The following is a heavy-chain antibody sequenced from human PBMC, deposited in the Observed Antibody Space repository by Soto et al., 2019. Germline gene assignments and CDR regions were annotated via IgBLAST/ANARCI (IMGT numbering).Heavy chain of an antibody. J-gene: IGHJ6*02. CDR1: GGTFSSYA. Sequence: QVQLVQSGAEVKKPGSSVKVSCKASGGTFSSYAISWVRQAPGQGLEWMGGIIPIFGTANYAQKFQGRVTITADKSTSTGYMELSSLRSEDTAVYYCARGYSGYDSYYYYGMDVWGQGTTVTVSS. CDR3: ARGYSGYDSYYYYGMDV. V-gene: IGHV1-69*06. CDR2: IIPIFGTA. D-gene: IGHD5-12*01.